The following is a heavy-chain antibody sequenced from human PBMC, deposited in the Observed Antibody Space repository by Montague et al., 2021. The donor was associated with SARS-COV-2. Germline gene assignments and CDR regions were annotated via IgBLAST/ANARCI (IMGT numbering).Heavy chain of an antibody. CDR2: FYFGGKF. CDR3: ARHSGGSEVAGLDY. Sequence: SETLSLTCSVSGNSLNNSRYFWGWIRQPPRKGLEWIGGFYFGGKFLYNSSLESRVTISVDTSKNQFSLQLSSVTASDTAVYYCARHSGGSEVAGLDYWGQGILVTASS. V-gene: IGHV4-39*01. J-gene: IGHJ4*02. D-gene: IGHD6-19*01. CDR1: GNSLNNSRYF.